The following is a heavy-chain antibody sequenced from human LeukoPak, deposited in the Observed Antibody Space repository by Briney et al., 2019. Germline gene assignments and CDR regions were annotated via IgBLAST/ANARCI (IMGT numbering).Heavy chain of an antibody. J-gene: IGHJ4*02. CDR3: ARRAGAYSPPYDY. CDR1: GFTGSSNS. V-gene: IGHV3-53*01. CDR2: IYSDNT. D-gene: IGHD4/OR15-4a*01. Sequence: GGSLRLSCTVSGFTGSSNSMSWVGQAPGKGLEWVSFIYSDNTHYSDSVKGRFTISRDNSKNTLYLQMTSLRAEDTAVYYCARRAGAYSPPYDYWGQGTLVTVSS.